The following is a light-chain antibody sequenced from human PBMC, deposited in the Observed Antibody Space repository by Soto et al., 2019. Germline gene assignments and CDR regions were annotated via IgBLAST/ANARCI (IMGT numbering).Light chain of an antibody. V-gene: IGKV3-20*01. CDR3: NDYGNSPPWT. CDR2: RGS. Sequence: EVVLTQSPGTLSFSPGERATLSCRASQTIRGNELAWYQQKRGQAHRLLIYRGSTRATGIPDRFSGRVSGTDFTLSIARLEPDDFAVYYCNDYGNSPPWTFGQPTNVEIK. CDR1: QTIRGNE. J-gene: IGKJ1*01.